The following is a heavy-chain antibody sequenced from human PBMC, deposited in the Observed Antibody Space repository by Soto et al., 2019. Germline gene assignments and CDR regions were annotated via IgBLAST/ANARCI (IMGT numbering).Heavy chain of an antibody. V-gene: IGHV4-34*01. D-gene: IGHD6-13*01. J-gene: IGHJ5*02. CDR2: INHSGST. CDR1: GGSFSGYY. CDR3: AIDRGSSWYYWFDP. Sequence: PSETLSLTCAVYGGSFSGYYWSWIRQPPGKGLEWIGEINHSGSTNYNPSLKSRVTISVDTSKNQFSLKLSSVTAADTAVYYCAIDRGSSWYYWFDPWGQGTLVTVSS.